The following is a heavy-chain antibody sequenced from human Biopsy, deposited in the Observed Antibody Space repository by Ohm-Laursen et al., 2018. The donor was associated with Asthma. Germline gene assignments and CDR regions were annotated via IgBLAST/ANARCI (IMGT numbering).Heavy chain of an antibody. D-gene: IGHD6-13*01. CDR3: VRGSSSWHNGPFYYYYGLDV. J-gene: IGHJ6*02. CDR1: GDSIDSGDYS. Sequence: QTLALTCAVSGDSIDSGDYSWTWIRQSPGVGLEWIGYIYRNGDTYYNPTLKNRVTISIDRSKNQFSLILTSVTAADTALYYCVRGSSSWHNGPFYYYYGLDVWGQGTPVTVSS. CDR2: IYRNGDT. V-gene: IGHV4-30-2*06.